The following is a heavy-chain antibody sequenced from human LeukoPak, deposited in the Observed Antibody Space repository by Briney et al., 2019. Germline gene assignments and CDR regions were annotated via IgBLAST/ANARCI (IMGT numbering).Heavy chain of an antibody. J-gene: IGHJ5*02. CDR3: ARRFDYYASGSLNWFDP. V-gene: IGHV4-39*01. CDR1: GGSISGSSYY. CDR2: IYYSGST. D-gene: IGHD3-10*01. Sequence: SETLSLTCAVSGGSISGSSYYWDWIRQPPWKGLEWIGSIYYSGSTYYNPSLKSRVSISVDTSKNQFSLKLNSVTAADTALYYCARRFDYYASGSLNWFDPWGQGTLVTVSS.